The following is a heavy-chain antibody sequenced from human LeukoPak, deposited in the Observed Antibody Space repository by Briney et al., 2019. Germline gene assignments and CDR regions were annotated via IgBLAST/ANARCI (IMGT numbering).Heavy chain of an antibody. V-gene: IGHV3-72*01. CDR2: TRNKADSYTT. J-gene: IGHJ2*01. Sequence: GGSLRLSCATSGFTFSDHYMDWVRQVPGKGLEWVGRTRNKADSYTTEYVASVKGRFTISRDDSKKSMYLQMNSLRAEDTAVYYCARGTKEMATWGYWYFDLWGRGTLVTVSS. D-gene: IGHD5-24*01. CDR1: GFTFSDHY. CDR3: ARGTKEMATWGYWYFDL.